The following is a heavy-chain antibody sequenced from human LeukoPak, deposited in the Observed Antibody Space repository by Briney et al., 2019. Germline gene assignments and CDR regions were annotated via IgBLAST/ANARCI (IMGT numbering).Heavy chain of an antibody. CDR2: INHSGST. CDR1: GGSISSSSYH. CDR3: AREAQYSSALTHIDY. V-gene: IGHV4-39*07. D-gene: IGHD6-19*01. Sequence: PSETLSLTCTVSGGSISSSSYHWGWIRQPPGKGLEWIGEINHSGSTNYNPSLKSRVTISVDASKNQFSLKLTSVTAADTAVYYCAREAQYSSALTHIDYWSQGTLVTVSS. J-gene: IGHJ4*02.